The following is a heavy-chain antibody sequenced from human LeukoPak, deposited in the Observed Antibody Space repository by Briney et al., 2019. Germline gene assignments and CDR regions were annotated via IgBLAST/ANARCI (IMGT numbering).Heavy chain of an antibody. CDR2: IIPIFGTA. J-gene: IGHJ4*02. D-gene: IGHD3-22*01. V-gene: IGHV1-69*05. CDR1: GGTFSSYA. Sequence: GSSVKVSCKASGGTFSSYAISWVRQAPGQGLEWMGRIIPIFGTANYAQKFQGRVTITTDEPTSTAYMELSSLRSEDTAVYYCASTIMGDSSGYQYYFDYWGQGTLVTVSS. CDR3: ASTIMGDSSGYQYYFDY.